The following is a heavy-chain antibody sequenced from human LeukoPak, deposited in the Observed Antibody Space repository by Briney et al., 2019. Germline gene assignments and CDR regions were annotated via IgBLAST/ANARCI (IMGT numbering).Heavy chain of an antibody. J-gene: IGHJ4*02. CDR1: GFAFSSYA. D-gene: IGHD3-22*01. Sequence: GRSLRLSCAASGFAFSSYAMHWVRQAPGKGLEWVAVISYDGSNKYYADSVKGRFTISRDNSKNTLYLQMNSLRAEDTAVYYCARDDANYDSSGYPPDYWGQGTLVTVSS. CDR2: ISYDGSNK. CDR3: ARDDANYDSSGYPPDY. V-gene: IGHV3-30*04.